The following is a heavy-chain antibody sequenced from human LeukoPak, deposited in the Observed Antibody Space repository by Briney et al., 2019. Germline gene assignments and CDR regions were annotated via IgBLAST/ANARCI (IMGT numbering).Heavy chain of an antibody. D-gene: IGHD4-23*01. CDR3: AKANGGNNARFDY. J-gene: IGHJ4*02. Sequence: GGSLRLSCAASGFTFSTYGMHWVRQAPGKGLEWVAVIWYDGSNKYYADSVKGRFTISRDNSKNTPYLQMNSLRAEDTAVYYCAKANGGNNARFDYWGQGTLDTVSS. CDR1: GFTFSTYG. CDR2: IWYDGSNK. V-gene: IGHV3-33*06.